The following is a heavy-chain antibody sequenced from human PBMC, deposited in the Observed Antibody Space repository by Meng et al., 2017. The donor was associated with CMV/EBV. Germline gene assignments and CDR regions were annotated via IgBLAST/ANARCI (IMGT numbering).Heavy chain of an antibody. CDR3: ARDVSSGWYVPYYYYYGMDV. J-gene: IGHJ6*02. V-gene: IGHV3-48*03. Sequence: GESLKISCAASGFTFSSYEMNWVRQAPGKGLEWVSYISSSGSTIYYADSVKGRFTISRDNSKNTLYLQMNSLRAEDTAVYYCARDVSSGWYVPYYYYYGMDVWGQGTTVTVSS. CDR1: GFTFSSYE. CDR2: ISSSGSTI. D-gene: IGHD6-19*01.